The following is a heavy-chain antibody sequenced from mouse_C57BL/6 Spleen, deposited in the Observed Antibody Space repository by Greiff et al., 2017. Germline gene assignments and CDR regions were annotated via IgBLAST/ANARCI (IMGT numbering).Heavy chain of an antibody. Sequence: EVQLQQSGPELVKPGASVNISCKASGYTFTDYYMNWVKQSHGKSLEWIGDINPNNGGTSYNQKFKGKATLTVDKSSSPAYMELRSLTSEDSAVYYCAREGWAWFAYWGQGTLVTVSA. CDR3: AREGWAWFAY. V-gene: IGHV1-26*01. CDR1: GYTFTDYY. J-gene: IGHJ3*01. CDR2: INPNNGGT. D-gene: IGHD3-3*01.